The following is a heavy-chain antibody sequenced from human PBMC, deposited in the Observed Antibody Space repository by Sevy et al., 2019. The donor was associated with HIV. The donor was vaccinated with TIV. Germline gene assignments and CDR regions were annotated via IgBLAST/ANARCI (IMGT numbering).Heavy chain of an antibody. J-gene: IGHJ1*01. CDR1: GFTFSNYW. D-gene: IGHD2-2*01. CDR3: ARDAQLTYFQN. V-gene: IGHV3-7*01. CDR2: IKQDGSEK. Sequence: GGSLRLSCAASGFTFSNYWMTWVRQAPGKGLEWVANIKQDGSEKYYVDSVKGRFTISRDNAKNSLYLQMNSLRAEDTAVYYCARDAQLTYFQNWGQGTLVTVSS.